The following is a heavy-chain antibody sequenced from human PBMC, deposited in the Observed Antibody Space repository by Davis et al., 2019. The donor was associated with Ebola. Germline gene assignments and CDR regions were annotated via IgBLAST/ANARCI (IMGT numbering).Heavy chain of an antibody. J-gene: IGHJ4*02. V-gene: IGHV3-33*01. CDR2: IWYDGSNK. CDR1: GFTFSSYG. CDR3: ARSGIAARYFDY. D-gene: IGHD6-6*01. Sequence: PGGSLRLSCAASGFTFSSYGMHWVRQAPGKGLEWVAVIWYDGSNKYYADSVKGRFTISRDNSKNTLYLQMNSLRAEDTAVYYCARSGIAARYFDYWGQGTLVTVSS.